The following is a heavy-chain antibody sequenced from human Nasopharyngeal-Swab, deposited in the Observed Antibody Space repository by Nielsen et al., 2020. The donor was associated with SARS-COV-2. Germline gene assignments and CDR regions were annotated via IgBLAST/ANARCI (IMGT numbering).Heavy chain of an antibody. D-gene: IGHD3-16*01. J-gene: IGHJ6*03. V-gene: IGHV4-59*08. CDR1: GGSISSYY. CDR3: ARLGGGGYYYYYYYMDV. Sequence: SETLSLTCTVSGGSISSYYWSWIRQPPGKGLEWIGYIYYSGSTNYNPSLKSRVTISVDTSKNQFSLKLSSVTAADPAVYYCARLGGGGYYYYYYYMDVWGKGTTVTVSS. CDR2: IYYSGST.